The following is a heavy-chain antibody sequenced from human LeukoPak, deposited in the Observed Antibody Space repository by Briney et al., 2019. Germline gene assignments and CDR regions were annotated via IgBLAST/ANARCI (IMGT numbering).Heavy chain of an antibody. CDR2: IKQDGSEK. D-gene: IGHD2-2*01. CDR1: GFTFSSYW. V-gene: IGHV3-7*01. Sequence: GGSLRLSCAASGFTFSSYWMTWVRQAPGKGQEWVANIKQDGSEKYYLDSVKGRFTISRDNAKNSLYLQMNSLRAEDTAVYYCARSDIVVVPSASDYWGQGTLVTVSS. J-gene: IGHJ4*02. CDR3: ARSDIVVVPSASDY.